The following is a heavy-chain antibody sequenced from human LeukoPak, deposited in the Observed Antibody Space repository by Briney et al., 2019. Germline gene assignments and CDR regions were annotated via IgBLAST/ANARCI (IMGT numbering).Heavy chain of an antibody. V-gene: IGHV4-34*01. CDR3: ARFYTTSQYGSGYMDV. D-gene: IGHD3-10*01. J-gene: IGHJ6*03. Sequence: SETLSLTCAVYGGSFSGYYWSWIRQPPGKGLEWIGEINHSGSTNYNPSLKSRVTISVDTSKNQFSLKLSSVTAADTAVYYCARFYTTSQYGSGYMDVWGKGTTVTVSS. CDR1: GGSFSGYY. CDR2: INHSGST.